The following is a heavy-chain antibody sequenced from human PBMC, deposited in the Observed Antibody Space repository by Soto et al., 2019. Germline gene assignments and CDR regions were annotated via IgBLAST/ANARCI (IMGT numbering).Heavy chain of an antibody. Sequence: QVQLVQSGAEVKKPVSSVKVSCKASCGTFSSYAISWVRQAPGQGLEWMGGISPIFRTANYAQKFRGRVTITADESTSTAYMELSRLRSEDTAVYYCASGGAVAGWYFDLWGRGTLVTVSS. D-gene: IGHD6-19*01. CDR1: CGTFSSYA. CDR3: ASGGAVAGWYFDL. V-gene: IGHV1-69*01. J-gene: IGHJ2*01. CDR2: ISPIFRTA.